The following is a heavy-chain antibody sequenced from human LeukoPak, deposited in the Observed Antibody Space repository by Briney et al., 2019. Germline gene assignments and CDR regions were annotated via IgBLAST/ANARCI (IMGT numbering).Heavy chain of an antibody. CDR1: GGSISSYY. J-gene: IGHJ5*02. CDR2: IYTSGST. D-gene: IGHD3-3*01. V-gene: IGHV4-4*07. CDR3: AREGGLRFLEWADNWFDP. Sequence: SETLSLTCTVSGGSISSYYWSWTRQPAGKGLEWVGRIYTSGSTNYNPSLKSRVTMSVDTSKNQFSLKLSSVTAADTAVYYCAREGGLRFLEWADNWFDPWGQGTLVTVSS.